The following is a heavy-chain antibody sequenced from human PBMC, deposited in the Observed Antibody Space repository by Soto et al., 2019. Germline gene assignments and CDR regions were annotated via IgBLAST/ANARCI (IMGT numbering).Heavy chain of an antibody. CDR2: IDTSGHST. D-gene: IGHD6-13*01. Sequence: GGSLRLSCEASGFVFTNFWMHWVRHVPGKGLVWVARIDTSGHSTNYAESVKGRFTISRDNAKNTVSLQMNSLRVEDTGVYYCAKDSWYFDLWSQGSQVTVSS. CDR3: AKDSWYFDL. J-gene: IGHJ4*02. CDR1: GFVFTNFW. V-gene: IGHV3-74*01.